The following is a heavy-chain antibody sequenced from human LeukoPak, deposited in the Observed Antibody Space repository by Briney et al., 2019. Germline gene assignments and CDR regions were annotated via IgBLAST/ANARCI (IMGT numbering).Heavy chain of an antibody. J-gene: IGHJ4*02. CDR1: GFTFSSYE. D-gene: IGHD6-6*01. CDR3: ATGIAARPGGSFDY. V-gene: IGHV3-48*03. CDR2: ISSSGSTI. Sequence: PGGSLRLSCAASGFTFSSYEMNWVRQAPGKWLEWVSYISSSGSTIYYADSVKGRFTISRDNAKNSLYLQMNSLRAEDTAVYYCATGIAARPGGSFDYWDQGTLVTVSS.